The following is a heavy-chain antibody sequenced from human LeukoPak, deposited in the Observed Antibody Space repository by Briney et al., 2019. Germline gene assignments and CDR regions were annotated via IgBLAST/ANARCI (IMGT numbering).Heavy chain of an antibody. J-gene: IGHJ5*02. D-gene: IGHD3-22*01. CDR1: GYTFTSYY. CDR2: INPSGGST. CDR3: ARDSNYYDSSGYPDNWFDP. V-gene: IGHV1-46*01. Sequence: ASVNVSCKASGYTFTSYYMHWVRQAPGQGLEWMGIINPSGGSTSYAQKFQGRVTMTRDTYTSTVYMELSSLRSEDTAVYYCARDSNYYDSSGYPDNWFDPWGQGTRVTVSS.